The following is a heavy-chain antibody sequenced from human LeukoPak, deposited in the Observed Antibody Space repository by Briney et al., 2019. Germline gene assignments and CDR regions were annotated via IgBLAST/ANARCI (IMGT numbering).Heavy chain of an antibody. Sequence: PSETLSLTCTVSGGSISSSSYYWGWIRQPPGKGLEWIGSIYYSGSTYYNPSLKSRVTISVDTSKNQFSLKLSSVTAADTAVYYCARRYFDWLRSLDVWGKGTTVTISS. CDR1: GGSISSSSYY. D-gene: IGHD3-9*01. CDR3: ARRYFDWLRSLDV. J-gene: IGHJ6*04. CDR2: IYYSGST. V-gene: IGHV4-39*07.